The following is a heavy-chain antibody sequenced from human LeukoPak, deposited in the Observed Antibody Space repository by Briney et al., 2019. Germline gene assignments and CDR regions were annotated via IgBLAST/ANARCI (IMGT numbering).Heavy chain of an antibody. J-gene: IGHJ4*02. D-gene: IGHD6-19*01. V-gene: IGHV3-30-3*01. CDR3: AREGREWLSVGIDY. CDR1: GFSFSSYA. Sequence: GGSLILSCAASGFSFSSYAMYWVRQAPGKGLEWMALMSYDGSNKYYADSVKGRFTISRDNSKNTLYLQMNSLRAEDTAVYYCAREGREWLSVGIDYWGRGTLVAVSS. CDR2: MSYDGSNK.